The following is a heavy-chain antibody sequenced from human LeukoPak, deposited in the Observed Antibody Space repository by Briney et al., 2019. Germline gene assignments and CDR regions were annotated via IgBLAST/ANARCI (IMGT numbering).Heavy chain of an antibody. V-gene: IGHV3-23*01. Sequence: GGSLRLSCAASGFTFINYAMCWVRQAPGKGPEWVSFISGNGDSTYYADSVKGRFTVSRDNSKNTLYLQMNSLRGEDTAIYYCTKDRPGRFDYWGQGILVTVSS. CDR3: TKDRPGRFDY. J-gene: IGHJ4*02. CDR1: GFTFINYA. D-gene: IGHD1-26*01. CDR2: ISGNGDST.